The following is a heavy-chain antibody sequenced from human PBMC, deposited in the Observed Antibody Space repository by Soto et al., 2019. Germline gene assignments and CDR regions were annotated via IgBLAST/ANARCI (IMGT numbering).Heavy chain of an antibody. D-gene: IGHD4-4*01. CDR1: GFTFSSYG. CDR2: IWYDGSNK. CDR3: ARLASSSNDDY. J-gene: IGHJ4*02. Sequence: QVQLVESGGGVVQPGRSLRLSCAASGFTFSSYGMHWVRQAPGKGLEWVAVIWYDGSNKYYADSVKGRFTISRDNSKNTLYLQMNSLRAEDTAVYYCARLASSSNDDYWGQGTLVTVSS. V-gene: IGHV3-33*01.